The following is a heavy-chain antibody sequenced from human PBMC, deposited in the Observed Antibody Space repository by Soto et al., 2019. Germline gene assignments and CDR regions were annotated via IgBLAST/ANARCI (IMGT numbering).Heavy chain of an antibody. J-gene: IGHJ4*02. CDR3: TRKILTSYYDFWSGYSPFDY. V-gene: IGHV3-49*05. Sequence: EVQLVESGGGLVKPGRSLRLSCTASGFTFGDYAMSWFRQAPGKGLEWVGFIRSKAYGGTTEYAASVKGRFTISRDDSKSIAYLKMNSLKTEDTAVYYCTRKILTSYYDFWSGYSPFDYWGQGTLVTVSS. CDR2: IRSKAYGGTT. D-gene: IGHD3-3*01. CDR1: GFTFGDYA.